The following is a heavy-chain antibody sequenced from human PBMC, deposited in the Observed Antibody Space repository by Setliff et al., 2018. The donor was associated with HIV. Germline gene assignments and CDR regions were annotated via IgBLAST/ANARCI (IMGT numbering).Heavy chain of an antibody. D-gene: IGHD2-21*02. V-gene: IGHV4-38-2*02. Sequence: PSETLSLTCTVSGDSISSDFYWGWIRQPPGKGLEWIGSIYHSGNTYYMPSLQSRVTISVDMSKNQFSLNLNSVTAADTAVYYCARGQGCGGGCHYAFEMWDQGTMVTVSS. CDR1: GDSISSDFY. J-gene: IGHJ3*02. CDR3: ARGQGCGGGCHYAFEM. CDR2: IYHSGNT.